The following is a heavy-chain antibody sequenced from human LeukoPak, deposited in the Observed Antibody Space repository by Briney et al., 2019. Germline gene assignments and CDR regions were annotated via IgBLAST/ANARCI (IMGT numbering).Heavy chain of an antibody. J-gene: IGHJ5*02. CDR1: GYTFNTYG. Sequence: GASVKVSCKASGYTFNTYGISWVRQAPGQGLEWMGWINAYNGDTNHAQEFQGRVTMTTDTSTTTAYMELGSLRSDDTAVYYCARDGSGHWFDPWGQGTLVTVSS. CDR3: ARDGSGHWFDP. D-gene: IGHD6-25*01. CDR2: INAYNGDT. V-gene: IGHV1-18*04.